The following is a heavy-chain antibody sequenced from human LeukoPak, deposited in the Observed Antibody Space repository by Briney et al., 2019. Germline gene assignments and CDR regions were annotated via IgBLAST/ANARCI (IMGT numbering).Heavy chain of an antibody. J-gene: IGHJ6*03. CDR2: INHSGST. CDR3: AGGRGGYSSPYYYYYMDV. D-gene: IGHD5-12*01. Sequence: SETLSLTCAVYGGSFSGYYWSWIRQPPGKGLEWIGEINHSGSTNYNPSLKSRVTISVDTSKNQFSLKLSSVTAADTAVYYCAGGRGGYSSPYYYYYMDVWGKGTTVTVSS. V-gene: IGHV4-34*01. CDR1: GGSFSGYY.